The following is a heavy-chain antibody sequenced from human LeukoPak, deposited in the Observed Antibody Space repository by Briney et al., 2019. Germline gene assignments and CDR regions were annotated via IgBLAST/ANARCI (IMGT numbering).Heavy chain of an antibody. CDR2: IFHSGST. J-gene: IGHJ3*02. V-gene: IGHV4-4*02. Sequence: SGTLSLTCAVSGGSNSSNNWWSWVRQPPGKGLEWIGEIFHSGSTNYNPSLKSRVTISVDKSKNQFSLKLNSVTAADTAVYYCARAPTMRRFNDAFDIWGQGTMVTVSS. CDR1: GGSNSSNNW. D-gene: IGHD3-10*01. CDR3: ARAPTMRRFNDAFDI.